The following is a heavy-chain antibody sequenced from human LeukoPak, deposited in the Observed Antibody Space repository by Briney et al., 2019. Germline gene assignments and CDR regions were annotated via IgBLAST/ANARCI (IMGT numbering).Heavy chain of an antibody. CDR2: ISYDGSNK. CDR1: GFTFSGYA. J-gene: IGHJ4*02. CDR3: ARPHSSGWYYFDY. Sequence: GGSLRLSCAASGFTFSGYAMHWVRQAPGKGLEWVAVISYDGSNKYYADSVKGRFTISRDNSKNTLYLQMNSLRAEDTAVYYCARPHSSGWYYFDYWGQGTLVTVSS. D-gene: IGHD6-19*01. V-gene: IGHV3-30-3*01.